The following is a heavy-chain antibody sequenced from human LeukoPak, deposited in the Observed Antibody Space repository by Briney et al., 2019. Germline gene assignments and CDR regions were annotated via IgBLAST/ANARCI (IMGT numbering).Heavy chain of an antibody. D-gene: IGHD6-19*01. J-gene: IGHJ4*02. V-gene: IGHV3-30-3*01. CDR1: GFTFSSYA. Sequence: PGGSLRLSCAASGFTFSSYAMHWVRQAPGKGLEWVAVISYDGSNKYYADSVKGRFTISRDNSKNTLYLQMNSLRAEDTAVYYCARGGWGGWSRGAYFDYWGQGTLVTVSS. CDR3: ARGGWGGWSRGAYFDY. CDR2: ISYDGSNK.